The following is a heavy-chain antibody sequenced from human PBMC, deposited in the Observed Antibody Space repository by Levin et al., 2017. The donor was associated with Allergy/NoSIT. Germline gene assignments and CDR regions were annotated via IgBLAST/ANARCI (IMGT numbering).Heavy chain of an antibody. CDR2: ISGSGGST. V-gene: IGHV3-23*01. CDR1: GFTFSSYA. D-gene: IGHD6-19*01. Sequence: GGSLRLSCAASGFTFSSYAMSWVRQAPGKGLEWVSAISGSGGSTYYADSVKGRFTISRDNSKNTLYLQMNSLRAEDTAVYYCANAAGGYSSGWYASGGYYFDYWGQGTLVTVSS. J-gene: IGHJ4*02. CDR3: ANAAGGYSSGWYASGGYYFDY.